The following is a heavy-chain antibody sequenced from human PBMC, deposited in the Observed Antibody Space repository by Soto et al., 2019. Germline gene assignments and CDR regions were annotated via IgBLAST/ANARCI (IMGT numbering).Heavy chain of an antibody. CDR2: ISHEGGTQ. V-gene: IGHV3-30*18. J-gene: IGHJ4*02. D-gene: IGHD1-26*01. CDR3: AKEGSPKVSRWDDY. Sequence: PVGSLRFSCAASGFTFSDYGIDWIRQAPGKGLEWVAVISHEGGTQYYADSVMGRFTVSRDNSKNILYLQMDSLRPEDTAVYFCAKEGSPKVSRWDDYWGQGTLVTVSS. CDR1: GFTFSDYG.